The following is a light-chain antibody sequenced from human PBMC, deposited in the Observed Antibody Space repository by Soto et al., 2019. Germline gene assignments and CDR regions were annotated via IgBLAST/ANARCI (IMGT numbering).Light chain of an antibody. V-gene: IGLV2-14*01. Sequence: QSALTKPAPVSGSPGQSITISCTGTSSDVGGYNYVSWYQQHPGKAPKLMIYEVSNRPSGVSNRFSGSKSGNTASLTISGLQAEDEADYYCSSYTSSSTVVFGGGTKLTVL. CDR2: EVS. CDR3: SSYTSSSTVV. J-gene: IGLJ2*01. CDR1: SSDVGGYNY.